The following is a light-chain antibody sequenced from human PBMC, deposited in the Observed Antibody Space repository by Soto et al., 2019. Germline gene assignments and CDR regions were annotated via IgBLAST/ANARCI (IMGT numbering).Light chain of an antibody. V-gene: IGKV3-15*01. CDR3: QQYNNWTHT. J-gene: IGKJ4*01. CDR2: GAS. CDR1: QSISST. Sequence: EIVMTQSPATLSVSPGERATLSCRASQSISSTLAWYQKKPGQAPMLLIYGASTRATGIPARFSGSGSGTEFTLTISSLQSEDFAVYHCQQYNNWTHTVGGGTKVEIK.